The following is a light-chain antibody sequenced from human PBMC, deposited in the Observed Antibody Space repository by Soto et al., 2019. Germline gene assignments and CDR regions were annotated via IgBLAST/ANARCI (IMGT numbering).Light chain of an antibody. CDR3: QHYNSFWT. V-gene: IGKV1-5*03. J-gene: IGKJ1*01. CDR1: QTISSS. Sequence: DIQMTQSPSTLSASEGDRVTITCRASQTISSSLAWYQQKPGKAPRVLIYKVSTLKSGVPSRFSGSGSGTKFTLTISSLQPEDAATYYCQHYNSFWTFGQGTKVDIK. CDR2: KVS.